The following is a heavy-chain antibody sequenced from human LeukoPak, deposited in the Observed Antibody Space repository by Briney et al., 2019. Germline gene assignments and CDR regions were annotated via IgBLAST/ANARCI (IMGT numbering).Heavy chain of an antibody. CDR3: ATGYDILTGYPDYYYYYGMDV. CDR1: GYTLTELS. Sequence: ASVKVSCKVSGYTLTELSIHWVRQAPGKGLEWMGGFDPEDGETIYAQKFQGRVTMTEDTSTDTAYMELSSLRSEDTAVYYCATGYDILTGYPDYYYYYGMDVWGQGTTVTVSS. V-gene: IGHV1-24*01. CDR2: FDPEDGET. D-gene: IGHD3-9*01. J-gene: IGHJ6*02.